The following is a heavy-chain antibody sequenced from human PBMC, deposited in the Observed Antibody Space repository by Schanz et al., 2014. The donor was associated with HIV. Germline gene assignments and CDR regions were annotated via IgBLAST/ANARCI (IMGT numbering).Heavy chain of an antibody. CDR1: GGPFSHAY. V-gene: IGHV4-34*01. D-gene: IGHD1-1*01. CDR3: ASLHVESTGTTFGY. J-gene: IGHJ4*02. CDR2: IPHAGTS. Sequence: QVQLQQWGAGLLKPSETLSLTCAVYGGPFSHAYWSWIRQPPGMGLEWLGEIPHAGTSNYNPSLKSRVSMSVDTSKKQFSLRLNSVTAADTGIYYCASLHVESTGTTFGYWSPGALVTVSS.